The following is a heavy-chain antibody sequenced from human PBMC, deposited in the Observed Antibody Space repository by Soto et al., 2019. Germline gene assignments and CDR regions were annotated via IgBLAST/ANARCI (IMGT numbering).Heavy chain of an antibody. J-gene: IGHJ6*03. D-gene: IGHD2-2*01. CDR2: ISGSGGST. CDR3: AKTAAMSSSGGYYYRDV. V-gene: IGHV3-23*01. Sequence: PGGSLRLSCAASGFTFSSYAMSWVRQAPGKGLEWVSAISGSGGSTYYADSVKGRFTISRDNSKNTLYLQMNSLRAEDTAVYYCAKTAAMSSSGGYYYRDVWGKGTRFTVSS. CDR1: GFTFSSYA.